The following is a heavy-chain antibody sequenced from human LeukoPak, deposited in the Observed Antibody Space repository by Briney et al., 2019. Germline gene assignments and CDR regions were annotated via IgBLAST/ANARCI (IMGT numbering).Heavy chain of an antibody. CDR2: IIPMFDTP. CDR3: ARGESKTGPWDV. V-gene: IGHV1-69*13. J-gene: IGHJ6*04. CDR1: GGTFSSYA. Sequence: SVKVSCKASGGTFSSYAISWVRQAPGQGLEWMGGIIPMFDTPNYAQKFQGRVTITADESTTTAYMELSSLRSEDTGVYYCARGESKTGPWDVGGKGPTVTVSS. D-gene: IGHD7-27*01.